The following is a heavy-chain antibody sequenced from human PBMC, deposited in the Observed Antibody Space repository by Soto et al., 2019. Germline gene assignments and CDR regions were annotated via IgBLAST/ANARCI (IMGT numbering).Heavy chain of an antibody. D-gene: IGHD6-6*01. CDR2: IYYSGST. V-gene: IGHV4-59*01. CDR3: ARADYSSSQVDY. CDR1: GGSISSYY. Sequence: SETLSLTCTVSGGSISSYYWSWIRQPPGKGLEWIGYIYYSGSTNYNPSLKSRVTISVDTSKNQFSLKLSSVTAADTAVYYCARADYSSSQVDYWGQGTLVTVSS. J-gene: IGHJ4*02.